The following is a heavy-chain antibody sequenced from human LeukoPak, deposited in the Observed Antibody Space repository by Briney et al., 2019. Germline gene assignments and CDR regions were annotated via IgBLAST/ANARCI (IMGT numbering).Heavy chain of an antibody. D-gene: IGHD3-22*01. V-gene: IGHV4-39*07. Sequence: PSETLSLTCTVSGGSISSSSYYWGWIRQPPGKGLEWIGSIYYSGSTYYNPSLKSRVTTSVDTSKNQFSLKLSSVTAADTAVYYCARDYYDSSGYYYFDYWGQGTLVTVSS. CDR2: IYYSGST. CDR3: ARDYYDSSGYYYFDY. CDR1: GGSISSSSYY. J-gene: IGHJ4*02.